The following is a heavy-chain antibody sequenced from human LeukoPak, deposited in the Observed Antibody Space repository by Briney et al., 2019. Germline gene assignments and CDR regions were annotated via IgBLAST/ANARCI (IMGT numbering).Heavy chain of an antibody. CDR3: AKHPLAGGNFGY. J-gene: IGHJ4*02. V-gene: IGHV3-23*01. CDR1: GFTFSSYA. Sequence: PGGSLRLSCAASGFTFSSYAMSWVRQTPGKGLEWLSAINPNSGGPFYAGSVQGRFTMSRDNSKNTLYLQMSSLRVEDTAIYYCAKHPLAGGNFGYWGQGTLVTVSS. CDR2: INPNSGGP. D-gene: IGHD3-16*01.